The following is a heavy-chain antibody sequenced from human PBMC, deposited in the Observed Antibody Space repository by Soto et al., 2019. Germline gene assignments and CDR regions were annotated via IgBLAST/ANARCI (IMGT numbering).Heavy chain of an antibody. Sequence: EGQLLESGGGLLQPGGSLRLSCAASGFTFSSYAMSWVRQAPGKGLEWVSAFSGSGGHTYYADSVKGRFTISRDNSKNTLYLQMNSLRAEDTAVYYCAKGGSRPSYGMDVWGQGTTVTVSS. CDR1: GFTFSSYA. V-gene: IGHV3-23*01. CDR3: AKGGSRPSYGMDV. D-gene: IGHD6-13*01. CDR2: FSGSGGHT. J-gene: IGHJ6*02.